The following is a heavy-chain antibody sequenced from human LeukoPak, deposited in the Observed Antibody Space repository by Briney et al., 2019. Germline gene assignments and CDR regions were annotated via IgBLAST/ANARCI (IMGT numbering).Heavy chain of an antibody. Sequence: GASVKVPCKASGYTFTSYGISWVRQAPGQGLEWMGWISAYNGNTNYAQKLQGRVTMTTDTSTSTAYVELRSLRSDDTAVYYCARVHTYYYGSGSYLSDYWGQGTLVTVSS. V-gene: IGHV1-18*01. CDR3: ARVHTYYYGSGSYLSDY. CDR2: ISAYNGNT. J-gene: IGHJ4*02. CDR1: GYTFTSYG. D-gene: IGHD3-10*01.